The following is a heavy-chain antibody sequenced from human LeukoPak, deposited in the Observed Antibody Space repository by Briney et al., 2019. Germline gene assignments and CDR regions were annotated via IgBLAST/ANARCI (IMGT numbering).Heavy chain of an antibody. CDR2: INPSGGST. V-gene: IGHV1-46*01. Sequence: ASVKLSFKGSGYAFPIADIPWVRQAPGQGLEWMGIINPSGGSTSYAQKFQGRVTMTRDTSTSTVYMELSSLRSEDTAVYYCARVKIFGLHYSGGSCYFLAAYYYYGMDVWGQGTTVTVSS. D-gene: IGHD2-15*01. CDR3: ARVKIFGLHYSGGSCYFLAAYYYYGMDV. J-gene: IGHJ6*02. CDR1: GYAFPIAD.